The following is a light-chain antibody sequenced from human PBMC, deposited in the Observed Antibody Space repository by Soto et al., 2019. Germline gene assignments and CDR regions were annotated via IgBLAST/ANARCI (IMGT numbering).Light chain of an antibody. Sequence: DIQMTQSLSTLSATVVDRFTITCLASQSLTSWLAWYQQKPGKAPQLLIYDASSLESGVPSRFSGSESGTEFTLTITSLQPDDLATYYCQQYNSFPWTCGQGTKGDIK. CDR3: QQYNSFPWT. J-gene: IGKJ1*01. V-gene: IGKV1-5*01. CDR2: DAS. CDR1: QSLTSW.